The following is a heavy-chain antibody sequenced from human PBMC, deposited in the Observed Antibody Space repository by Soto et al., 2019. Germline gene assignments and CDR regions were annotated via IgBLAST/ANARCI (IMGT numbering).Heavy chain of an antibody. J-gene: IGHJ4*02. Sequence: PGGSKILSCTAAEFNFSSYSMSWVRKEQGKGLEWVSAISGSGGSTYYADSVKGRFTISRDNSKNTLYLQMNSVRAEDTAVYYCAKDPALTTTLGYFDYWGQGNLVTVSS. D-gene: IGHD4-4*01. CDR2: ISGSGGST. CDR3: AKDPALTTTLGYFDY. CDR1: EFNFSSYS. V-gene: IGHV3-23*01.